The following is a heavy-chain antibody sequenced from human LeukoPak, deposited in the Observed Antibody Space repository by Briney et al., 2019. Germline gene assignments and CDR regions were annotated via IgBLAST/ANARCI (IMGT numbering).Heavy chain of an antibody. Sequence: GGSLRLSCAASGFTFSSYAMHWVRQAPGKGLEWVAVISYDGSNKYYADSVKGRFTISRDNSKNTLYLQMNSLRAEDTAVYYCARVRSGGSYLVTFGAANDYWGQGTLVTVSS. J-gene: IGHJ4*02. CDR3: ARVRSGGSYLVTFGAANDY. V-gene: IGHV3-30-3*01. D-gene: IGHD1-26*01. CDR1: GFTFSSYA. CDR2: ISYDGSNK.